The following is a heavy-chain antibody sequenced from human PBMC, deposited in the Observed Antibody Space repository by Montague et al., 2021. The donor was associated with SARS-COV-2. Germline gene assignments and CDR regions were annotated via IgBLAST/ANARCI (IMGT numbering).Heavy chain of an antibody. J-gene: IGHJ4*02. Sequence: SETLSLTCSVSGGSFSSGDSYWGWLRQAPGKGLEWIGDLHYAGSAYYNPSLRSRVTISADTSKNQFSLKLNSVTAADTAVYYCVATYHGHWYYFDYWGQGTLVTVSS. V-gene: IGHV4-39*01. D-gene: IGHD3-16*01. CDR1: GGSFSSGDSY. CDR3: VATYHGHWYYFDY. CDR2: LHYAGSA.